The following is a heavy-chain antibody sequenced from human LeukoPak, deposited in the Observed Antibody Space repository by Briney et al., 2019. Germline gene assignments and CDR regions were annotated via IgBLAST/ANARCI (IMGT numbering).Heavy chain of an antibody. CDR1: GFTFSSYW. J-gene: IGHJ6*02. V-gene: IGHV3-74*01. Sequence: GGSLRLSCAASGFTFSSYWMHWVRQAPGKGLVWVSRINSDGSSTSYADSVKGRFTISRDNSKNTLYLQMNSLRAEDTAVYYCARHGYCSSTSCPYYYYGMDVWGQGTTVTVSS. CDR2: INSDGSST. CDR3: ARHGYCSSTSCPYYYYGMDV. D-gene: IGHD2-2*01.